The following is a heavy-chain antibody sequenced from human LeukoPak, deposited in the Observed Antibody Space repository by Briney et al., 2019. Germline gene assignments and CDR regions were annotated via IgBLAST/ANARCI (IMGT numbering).Heavy chain of an antibody. CDR2: LSSSGNTI. CDR3: ARDFDESTGHNFDY. V-gene: IGHV3-11*04. J-gene: IGHJ4*02. Sequence: PGGSLRLSCAASGFTFSDYYMTWIRPAPGKGLEWVSYLSSSGNTIYYADSVKGRFTISRDNAKNSLYLQMNSLRADDTAVYYCARDFDESTGHNFDYWGQGTLVTVSS. CDR1: GFTFSDYY. D-gene: IGHD2-8*02.